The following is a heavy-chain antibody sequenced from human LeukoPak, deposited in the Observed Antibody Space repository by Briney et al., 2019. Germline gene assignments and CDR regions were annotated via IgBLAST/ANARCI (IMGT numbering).Heavy chain of an antibody. CDR1: GYTLTELS. Sequence: ASVKVSCKVSGYTLTELSMHWVRQAPGKGLEWMGGFDPEDGETIYAQKFQGRVTMTEDTSTDTAYMELSSLRSEDTAVYYCATVIAAARAFDIWGQGTMVTVSS. J-gene: IGHJ3*02. V-gene: IGHV1-24*01. CDR2: FDPEDGET. D-gene: IGHD6-13*01. CDR3: ATVIAAARAFDI.